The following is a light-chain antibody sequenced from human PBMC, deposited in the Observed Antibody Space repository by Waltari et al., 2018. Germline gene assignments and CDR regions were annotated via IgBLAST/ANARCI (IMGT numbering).Light chain of an antibody. Sequence: QSVLTQPPSVSGTPGQRVTISCSGSTSNIGAGHDVHWYQHLPGTAPKLLIYGNNNRPSGVPARVSGSKSGTSASLAITGRQADDEADYFCQSFDNMLSGGVVFGGGTKLAVL. V-gene: IGLV1-40*01. CDR2: GNN. CDR3: QSFDNMLSGGVV. J-gene: IGLJ2*01. CDR1: TSNIGAGHD.